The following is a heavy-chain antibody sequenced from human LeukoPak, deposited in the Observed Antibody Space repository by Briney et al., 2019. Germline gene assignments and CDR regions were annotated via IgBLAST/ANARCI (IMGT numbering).Heavy chain of an antibody. CDR1: GFTFDDYG. Sequence: PGGSLGLSRTASGFTFDDYGMSWVRQAPGKGLEWVSGINWNGGSTGYADSVKGRFTISRDNVKNSLHLQMNSLRVEDTALYYCARGRMGYDILTGYSPFDFWGQGTLVTVSS. V-gene: IGHV3-20*04. J-gene: IGHJ4*02. CDR2: INWNGGST. D-gene: IGHD3-9*01. CDR3: ARGRMGYDILTGYSPFDF.